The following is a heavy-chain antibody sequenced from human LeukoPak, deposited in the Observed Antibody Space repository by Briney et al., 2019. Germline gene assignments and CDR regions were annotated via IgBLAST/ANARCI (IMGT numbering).Heavy chain of an antibody. V-gene: IGHV3-30-3*01. Sequence: GRSLRLSCAASGFTFSSYAMHWVRQAPGKGLEWVAVISYDGSNKYYADSVKGRFTISRDNSKNTLYLQMNSLRAEDTAVYYCARASGSSSYWGWFDPWGQGTLVTVSS. CDR1: GFTFSSYA. D-gene: IGHD6-13*01. CDR2: ISYDGSNK. J-gene: IGHJ5*02. CDR3: ARASGSSSYWGWFDP.